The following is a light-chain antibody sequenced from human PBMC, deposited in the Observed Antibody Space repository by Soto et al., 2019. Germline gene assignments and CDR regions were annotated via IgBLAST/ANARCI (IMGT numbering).Light chain of an antibody. V-gene: IGLV2-11*01. J-gene: IGLJ1*01. CDR2: DVS. Sequence: QSALTQPPSVSGSPGQSVTISCTGTSSDVGDYDYVSWYLQHPGIAPKLLISDVSRRHSGVPDRFSGSKSGNTASLTISGLQVDDEGDYYCCSYAGTSTYVFGTGTKLTVL. CDR3: CSYAGTSTYV. CDR1: SSDVGDYDY.